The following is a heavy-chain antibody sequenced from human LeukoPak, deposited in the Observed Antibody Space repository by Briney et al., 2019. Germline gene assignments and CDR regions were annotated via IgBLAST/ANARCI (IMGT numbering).Heavy chain of an antibody. CDR1: GGTFSSYA. Sequence: SVKVSCKASGGTFSSYAISWVRQAPGQGLEWMGRIIPILGTANYAQKFQGRVTITTDESTSTAYMELSSLRSEDTAVYYCARDGYSGYDLYYWGQGTLVTVSS. CDR2: IIPILGTA. J-gene: IGHJ4*02. D-gene: IGHD5-12*01. V-gene: IGHV1-69*05. CDR3: ARDGYSGYDLYY.